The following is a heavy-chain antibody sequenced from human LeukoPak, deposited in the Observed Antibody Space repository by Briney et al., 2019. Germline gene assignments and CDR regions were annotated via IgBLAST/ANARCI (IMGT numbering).Heavy chain of an antibody. J-gene: IGHJ6*03. CDR2: IYTSGST. V-gene: IGHV4-61*02. D-gene: IGHD3-10*01. CDR1: GGSISSGSYY. CDR3: ARETLHSRSYRYYYMDV. Sequence: SQTLSLTCTVSGGSISSGSYYWSWIRQPAGKGLEWIVRIYTSGSTNYNPSLNSRVTISVDPSKNQFSLKLSSVPAADTAVHYCARETLHSRSYRYYYMDVWGKGTTVTISS.